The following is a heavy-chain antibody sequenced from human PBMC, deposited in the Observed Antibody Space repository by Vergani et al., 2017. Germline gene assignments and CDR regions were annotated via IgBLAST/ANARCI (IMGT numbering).Heavy chain of an antibody. CDR1: GYSISSAYY. Sequence: QVHLQESGPRLVKPSETLSLICSVSGYSISSAYYWGWVRQSPGKGLEWISSIHHSGTTYYNPSVESRVAMSRATSKNHFSLMMTSVTAADTAVYYCSRSVGQINCHGNCSPPLDHWGQGILVTVSS. V-gene: IGHV4-38-2*01. D-gene: IGHD4-23*01. CDR2: IHHSGTT. CDR3: SRSVGQINCHGNCSPPLDH. J-gene: IGHJ4*02.